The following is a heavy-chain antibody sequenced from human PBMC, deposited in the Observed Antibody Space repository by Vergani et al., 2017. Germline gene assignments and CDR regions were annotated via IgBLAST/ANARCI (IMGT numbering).Heavy chain of an antibody. Sequence: QVQLVESGGGVVHRGWSLRLSCATSGFTLSNYDMQWIRQGPGKGLEFVAFIQFDGSNQYYADSVKGRFTLSRDFSKNTLYLEMNSLRTDDTATYYCAKHFRGWGIDYWGQGTKVIVSS. CDR1: GFTLSNYD. D-gene: IGHD3-16*01. V-gene: IGHV3-30*02. CDR2: IQFDGSNQ. J-gene: IGHJ4*02. CDR3: AKHFRGWGIDY.